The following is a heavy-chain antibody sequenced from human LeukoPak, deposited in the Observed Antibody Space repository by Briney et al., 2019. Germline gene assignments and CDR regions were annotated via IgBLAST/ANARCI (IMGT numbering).Heavy chain of an antibody. V-gene: IGHV3-30*18. CDR2: ISFDGSHR. CDR3: AKGPLRGTAAAIDY. D-gene: IGHD2-2*01. Sequence: GGSLRLSCAGSGFSFSDYGMHWVRQAPGKGLEWVAVISFDGSHRYFADSVQGRITISRDNSTDTLWLQMDSLRTEDTAVYYCAKGPLRGTAAAIDYWGQGTLVTVSS. CDR1: GFSFSDYG. J-gene: IGHJ4*02.